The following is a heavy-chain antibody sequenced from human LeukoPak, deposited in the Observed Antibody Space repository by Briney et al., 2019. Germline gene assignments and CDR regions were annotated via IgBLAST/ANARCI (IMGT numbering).Heavy chain of an antibody. Sequence: AASVKVSCKASGYTFTSYGISWVRQAPGQGLGWMGWISAYNGNTNYAQKLQGRVTMTTDTSTSTAYMELRSLRSDDTAVYYCARDTYYYDSSGYVDYWGQGTLVTVSS. CDR2: ISAYNGNT. V-gene: IGHV1-18*01. CDR3: ARDTYYYDSSGYVDY. J-gene: IGHJ4*02. CDR1: GYTFTSYG. D-gene: IGHD3-22*01.